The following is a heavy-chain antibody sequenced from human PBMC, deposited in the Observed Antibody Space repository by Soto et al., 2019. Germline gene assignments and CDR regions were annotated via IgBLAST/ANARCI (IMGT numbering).Heavy chain of an antibody. CDR3: AGALYYDSSGKASFDY. Sequence: QVQLQESGPGLEKPSETLSLTCTVSGGSISSYYWRWIRQPPGKGLEWIGYIYYSGSTNYNPSLKSRVTISVATSKTQFSLKLSSVNAADTAVYYCAGALYYDSSGKASFDYWGQGTLVTVSS. J-gene: IGHJ4*02. CDR1: GGSISSYY. CDR2: IYYSGST. V-gene: IGHV4-59*01. D-gene: IGHD3-22*01.